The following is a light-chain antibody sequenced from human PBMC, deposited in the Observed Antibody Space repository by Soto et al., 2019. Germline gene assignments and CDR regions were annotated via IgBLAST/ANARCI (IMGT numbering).Light chain of an antibody. CDR1: QTISSW. Sequence: DIQMTQSPSTLSGSVGDRVTITCRASQTISSWLAWYQQKPGKAPKLLIYKASTLKSGVPSRFSGSGSGTDFTFTISSLQPEDIATYYCQQYEDIPITFGQGTRLEI. CDR3: QQYEDIPIT. J-gene: IGKJ5*01. CDR2: KAS. V-gene: IGKV1-5*03.